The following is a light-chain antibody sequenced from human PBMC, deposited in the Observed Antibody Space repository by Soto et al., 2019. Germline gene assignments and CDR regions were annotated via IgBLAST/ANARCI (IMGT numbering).Light chain of an antibody. V-gene: IGKV3-11*01. CDR1: QSVSSY. J-gene: IGKJ1*01. Sequence: EIVLTQSPATLSLSPGERATLSCRASQSVSSYLAWYQQKPGQAPRLVMYDTSKRATGIPARFSGSGSGTDFTLTISSLEPDDFAVYYCQHRSNWPWTFGQGTKVEIK. CDR3: QHRSNWPWT. CDR2: DTS.